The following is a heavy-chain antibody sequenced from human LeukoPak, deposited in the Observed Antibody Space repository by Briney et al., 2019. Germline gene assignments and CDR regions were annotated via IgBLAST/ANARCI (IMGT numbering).Heavy chain of an antibody. CDR3: ARDSLDCSTTSCHSFDP. Sequence: GASVKVSCKASGYIFSSYGISWVRQAPGQGLEWMGWISGYSGNTKYSPRLQGRVSMTTDTSTSTAYMELRSLRSDDTAVYYCARDSLDCSTTSCHSFDPWGQGTLVTVSS. CDR1: GYIFSSYG. V-gene: IGHV1-18*01. J-gene: IGHJ5*02. CDR2: ISGYSGNT. D-gene: IGHD2-2*01.